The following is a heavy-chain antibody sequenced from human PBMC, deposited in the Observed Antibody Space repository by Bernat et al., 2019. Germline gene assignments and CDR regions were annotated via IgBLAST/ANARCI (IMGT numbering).Heavy chain of an antibody. CDR1: GYTLTELS. D-gene: IGHD3-10*01. V-gene: IGHV1-24*01. CDR2: FDPEDGET. J-gene: IGHJ4*02. CDR3: ATHPRLNYYGSGSYPSD. Sequence: QVQLVQSGAEVKKPGASVKVSCKVSGYTLTELSMHWVRQAPGKGLEGMGGFDPEDGETIYAQKFQGRVTMTEDTTTDTAYMALSRLRSEDTAVYYCATHPRLNYYGSGSYPSDWGQGTLVTVSS.